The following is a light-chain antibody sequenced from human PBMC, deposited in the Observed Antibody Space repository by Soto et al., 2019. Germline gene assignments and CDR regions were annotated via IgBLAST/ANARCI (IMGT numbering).Light chain of an antibody. V-gene: IGLV7-46*01. J-gene: IGLJ2*01. CDR2: ETS. Sequence: QAVVTQEPSLTVSPGGTVTLTCGSSTGTVTSGHYPYWFQQKPGQAPRTLIYETSNKHSWTPARFSGFLLGGKAALTLSGAQPEDEADYYWFLVYSGAVVFGGGTKLTVL. CDR1: TGTVTSGHY. CDR3: FLVYSGAVV.